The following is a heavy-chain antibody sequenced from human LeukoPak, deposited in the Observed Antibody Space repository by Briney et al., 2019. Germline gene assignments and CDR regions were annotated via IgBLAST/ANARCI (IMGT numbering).Heavy chain of an antibody. Sequence: ASVKVSCKASGYTFTGYYMHWVRQAPGQGLEGMGRINPNRGGTNYAQKFQGRVTMTRDTSISTAYMEMSRLRSDDTAVYYCARSSSRPLDYWGQGTLVTVSS. V-gene: IGHV1-2*06. CDR1: GYTFTGYY. CDR3: ARSSSRPLDY. CDR2: INPNRGGT. D-gene: IGHD6-13*01. J-gene: IGHJ4*02.